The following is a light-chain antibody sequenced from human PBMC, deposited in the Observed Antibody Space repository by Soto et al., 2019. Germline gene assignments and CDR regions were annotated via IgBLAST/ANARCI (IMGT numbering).Light chain of an antibody. CDR2: VND. Sequence: QSVLTQPPSASGTPGQRVTISCFGGSSNIGNNTVGWYQQLPGAAPKVLIYVNDKRPSGVPDRFSGSKSGTSATLDITGLQTGDEADYYCGTWDSSLSVVLFGGGTKVTVL. CDR3: GTWDSSLSVVL. CDR1: SSNIGNNT. J-gene: IGLJ2*01. V-gene: IGLV1-51*02.